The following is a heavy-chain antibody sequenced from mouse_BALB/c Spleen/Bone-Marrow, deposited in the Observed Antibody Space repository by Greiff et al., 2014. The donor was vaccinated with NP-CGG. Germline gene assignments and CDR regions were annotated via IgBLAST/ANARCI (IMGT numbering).Heavy chain of an antibody. CDR2: INPSTGYT. D-gene: IGHD1-1*01. J-gene: IGHJ3*01. Sequence: QVQLQQSGAELAKPGASVKMSCKASGYTFTSYWMHWVKQRPGQGLEWIGYINPSTGYTEYNQKFKDKATLTADKSSSTAYMQLSSLTSVDSAVYYCARRAYGGSYGFAYWGQGTLVTVSA. CDR3: ARRAYGGSYGFAY. CDR1: GYTFTSYW. V-gene: IGHV1-7*01.